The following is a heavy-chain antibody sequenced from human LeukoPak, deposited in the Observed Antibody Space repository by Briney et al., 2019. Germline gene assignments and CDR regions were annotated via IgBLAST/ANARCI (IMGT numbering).Heavy chain of an antibody. V-gene: IGHV4-59*01. D-gene: IGHD3-3*01. CDR3: AREAERPPYYDFWSGYGGVFDY. J-gene: IGHJ4*02. CDR2: IYNSGST. Sequence: SETLSLTCTVSSDSISSYYWSWIRQPPGKGLEWIGHIYNSGSTSYNPSLKSRVTISVDTSKNQFSLKVSSVTAADTAVYYCAREAERPPYYDFWSGYGGVFDYWGQGTLVTVSS. CDR1: SDSISSYY.